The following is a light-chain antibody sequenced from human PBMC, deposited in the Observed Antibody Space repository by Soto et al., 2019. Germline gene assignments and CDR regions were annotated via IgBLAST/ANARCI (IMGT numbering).Light chain of an antibody. CDR2: GNS. V-gene: IGLV1-40*01. CDR3: PSYDNSLSVYV. CDR1: SSNIGAHYD. Sequence: QSVLTQPPSVSGAPGQRVTISCTGSSSNIGAHYDVHWYQQLPGTAPKLLIYGNSNRPSGVPDRFSGSKSGTSASLAITGLQAEDEADYYCPSYDNSLSVYVFGNGTKLTVL. J-gene: IGLJ1*01.